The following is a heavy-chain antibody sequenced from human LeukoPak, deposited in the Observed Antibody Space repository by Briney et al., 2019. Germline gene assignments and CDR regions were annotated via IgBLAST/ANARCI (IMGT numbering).Heavy chain of an antibody. V-gene: IGHV3-23*01. J-gene: IGHJ6*02. CDR3: APTYYYGSGSYG. CDR1: GFTFSNHA. CDR2: ISGSDYST. Sequence: GGSLRLSCVASGFTFSNHAMSWVRQAPGKGLEWVSAISGSDYSTNYADSMKGRFTISRDNSKNTLYLQMNSLRAEDTAVYYCAPTYYYGSGSYGWGQGTTVTVSS. D-gene: IGHD3-10*01.